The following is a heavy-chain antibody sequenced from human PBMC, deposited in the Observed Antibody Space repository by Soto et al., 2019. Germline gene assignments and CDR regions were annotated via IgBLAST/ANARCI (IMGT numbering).Heavy chain of an antibody. CDR2: ISSDGNNQ. J-gene: IGHJ3*02. V-gene: IGHV3-30*18. D-gene: IGHD3-10*01. Sequence: QVQLVESGGGVVQPGTSLRLSCAASGFTSSSFVIHWVRQAPGKGLEWLAVISSDGNNQYYGDSVKGRFTISRDNSKKTLYLQVNSLRAEDTAVYFCAKERGVLDAFDIWGQGTMVTVS. CDR3: AKERGVLDAFDI. CDR1: GFTSSSFV.